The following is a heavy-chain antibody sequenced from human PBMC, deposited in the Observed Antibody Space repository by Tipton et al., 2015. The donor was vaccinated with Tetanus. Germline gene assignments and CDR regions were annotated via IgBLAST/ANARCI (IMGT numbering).Heavy chain of an antibody. J-gene: IGHJ4*02. D-gene: IGHD5-18*01. V-gene: IGHV4-39*01. CDR2: IYYSGST. CDR3: ARVDTAMAGDY. Sequence: TLSLTCTVSGGSISSSSYYWGWIRQPPGKGLEWIGSIYYSGSTYYNPSLKSRVTISVDTSKNQFSLKLSSVTAADTAVYYCARVDTAMAGDYWVQGTLVTVSS. CDR1: GGSISSSSYY.